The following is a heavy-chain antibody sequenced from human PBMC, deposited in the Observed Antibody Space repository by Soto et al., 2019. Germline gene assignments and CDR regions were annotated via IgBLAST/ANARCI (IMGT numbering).Heavy chain of an antibody. CDR1: GYNFASNH. V-gene: IGHV1-46*01. Sequence: QVQLVQSGAEVREPGASVKVSCKASGYNFASNHMHWVRQTPGQGLEWMGIINPSDDSTSYAQKFRGRVTVTRDTPTSTVYMELSGLTSEDTAAYYCARDRFGSWTFDYWGQGTLVTVSS. D-gene: IGHD6-13*01. J-gene: IGHJ4*02. CDR3: ARDRFGSWTFDY. CDR2: INPSDDST.